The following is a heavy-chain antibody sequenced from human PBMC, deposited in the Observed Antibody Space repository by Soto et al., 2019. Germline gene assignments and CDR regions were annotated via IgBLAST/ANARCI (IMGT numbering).Heavy chain of an antibody. CDR2: ISGNGSNT. CDR3: ARGRYCTSTNCYTDFDY. V-gene: IGHV3-23*01. D-gene: IGHD2-2*02. Sequence: GGSLRLSCAASGFTFSSYALNWVRQAPGKGLEWVSSISGNGSNTYYADSVKGRFSISRDNSKNTLYLQMNSLRADDTAVFYCARGRYCTSTNCYTDFDYWGQGTLVTVSS. J-gene: IGHJ4*02. CDR1: GFTFSSYA.